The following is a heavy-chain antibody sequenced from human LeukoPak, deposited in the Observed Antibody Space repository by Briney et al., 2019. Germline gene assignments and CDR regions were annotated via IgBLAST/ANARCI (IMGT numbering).Heavy chain of an antibody. CDR1: GFTFSSYA. CDR3: ANSLRFLEWNWFDP. Sequence: GGSLRLSCAASGFTFSSYAMSWVRQAPGKGLEWVSAISGRGGSTYYADSVKGRFTISRDNSKNTLYLQMNSLRAEDTAVYYCANSLRFLEWNWFDPWGQGTLVTVSS. J-gene: IGHJ5*02. V-gene: IGHV3-23*01. CDR2: ISGRGGST. D-gene: IGHD3-3*01.